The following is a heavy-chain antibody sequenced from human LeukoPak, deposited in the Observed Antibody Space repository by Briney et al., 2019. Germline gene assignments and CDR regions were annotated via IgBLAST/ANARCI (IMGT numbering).Heavy chain of an antibody. D-gene: IGHD4-11*01. CDR3: ARVGYYSNKGVFDY. V-gene: IGHV4-39*07. CDR2: IYYSGST. J-gene: IGHJ4*02. Sequence: SETLSLTCTVSGGSISSSSYYWGWIRQPPGKGLEWIGSIYYSGSTYYNPSLKSRVTKSVDTSKNQFSLKLSSVTAADTAVYYCARVGYYSNKGVFDYWGQGTLVTVSS. CDR1: GGSISSSSYY.